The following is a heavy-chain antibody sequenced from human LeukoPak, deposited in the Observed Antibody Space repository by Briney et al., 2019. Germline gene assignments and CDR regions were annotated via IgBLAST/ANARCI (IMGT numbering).Heavy chain of an antibody. CDR1: GYTLTELS. Sequence: WASVKVSCKVSGYTLTELSMHWVRQAPGKGLEWMGGFDPEDGETIYAQKFQGRVTITEDTSTDTAYMELSSLRSEDTAVYDCATEVSMIVVEQYFQHWGQGTLVTVSS. V-gene: IGHV1-24*01. CDR2: FDPEDGET. D-gene: IGHD3-22*01. J-gene: IGHJ1*01. CDR3: ATEVSMIVVEQYFQH.